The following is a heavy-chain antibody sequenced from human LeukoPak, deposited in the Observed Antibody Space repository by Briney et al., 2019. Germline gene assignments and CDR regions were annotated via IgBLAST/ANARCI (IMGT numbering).Heavy chain of an antibody. V-gene: IGHV3-23*01. CDR2: ISGSGDST. CDR1: GFTFSSYA. J-gene: IGHJ4*02. D-gene: IGHD3-10*01. CDR3: AKGTWFGDYPVPFDS. Sequence: PGGSLRLSCAASGFTFSSYAMGWVRQAPGKGLDWVSAISGSGDSTYYADPVKGRFTISRDNSKNTLFLQMNSLRAEDAAVYYCAKGTWFGDYPVPFDSWGQGTLVAVSS.